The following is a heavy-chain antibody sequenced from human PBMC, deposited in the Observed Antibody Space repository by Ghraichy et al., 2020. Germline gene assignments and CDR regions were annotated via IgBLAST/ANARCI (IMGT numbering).Heavy chain of an antibody. D-gene: IGHD1-14*01. CDR1: GRAHVCTY. V-gene: IGHV4-34*01. J-gene: IGHJ4*02. Sequence: SETLSLTSPVFGRAHVCTYVTRFRHVCGNRLEKIGEINHSGSTNYNPSLKSRVTISVDTSKNQFSLKLSSVTAADTAMYYCARGRNGDNYWGRGTLVTVSS. CDR3: ARGRNGDNY. CDR2: INHSGST.